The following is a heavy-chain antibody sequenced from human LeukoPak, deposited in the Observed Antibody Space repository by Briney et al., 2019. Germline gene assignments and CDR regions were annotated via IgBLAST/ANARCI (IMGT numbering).Heavy chain of an antibody. CDR3: ARRSGYYHYFDY. V-gene: IGHV3-48*03. CDR2: ISSSGRTP. J-gene: IGHJ4*02. D-gene: IGHD3-3*01. CDR1: GFTFSSYE. Sequence: GGSLRLSCAASGFTFSSYEMNWVRQAPGKGLEWVSYISSSGRTPYYADSVKGRFTISRDNAKNSLYLQMNSLRAEDTAVYYCARRSGYYHYFDYWGQGTLVTVSS.